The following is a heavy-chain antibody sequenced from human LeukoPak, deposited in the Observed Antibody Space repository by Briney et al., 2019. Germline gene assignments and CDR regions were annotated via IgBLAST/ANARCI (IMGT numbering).Heavy chain of an antibody. J-gene: IGHJ4*02. CDR1: GFTFSSYS. CDR2: ISSSSSTI. CDR3: AREGPEYYYDSSGYYSYFDY. Sequence: PGGSLRLSCAASGFTFSSYSMNWVRQAPGKGLEWGSYISSSSSTIYYADSVKGRFTISRDTAKNSLYLQMNSLRDEDTAVYYCAREGPEYYYDSSGYYSYFDYWGQGTLVTVSS. V-gene: IGHV3-48*02. D-gene: IGHD3-22*01.